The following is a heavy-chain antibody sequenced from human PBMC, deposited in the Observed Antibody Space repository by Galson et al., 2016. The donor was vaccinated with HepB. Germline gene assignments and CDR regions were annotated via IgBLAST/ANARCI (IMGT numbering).Heavy chain of an antibody. Sequence: SVKVSCKASGYSLTSRGISWVRQAPGQGFEWMGWISAYDGHTNYGQKLQDRLTMTTDTSTSTAYMELRSLRSDDTAVYYCARDQAPLPGDYWGQGTLVTVSS. D-gene: IGHD2-15*01. J-gene: IGHJ4*02. CDR2: ISAYDGHT. CDR1: GYSLTSRG. CDR3: ARDQAPLPGDY. V-gene: IGHV1-18*01.